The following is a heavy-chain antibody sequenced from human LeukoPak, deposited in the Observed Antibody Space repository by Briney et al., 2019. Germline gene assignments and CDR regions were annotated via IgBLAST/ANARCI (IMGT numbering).Heavy chain of an antibody. J-gene: IGHJ6*02. D-gene: IGHD4-17*01. CDR1: GGSFSGYY. CDR2: INRSGST. V-gene: IGHV4-34*01. Sequence: SETLSLTCAVYGGSFSGYYWSWIRQPPGKGLEWIGEINRSGSTNYNPSLKSRVTISVDTSKNQFSLKLSSVTAADTAVYYCARGTKVTLVEYQYYYNYYMDDWGQGTTVTVSS. CDR3: ARGTKVTLVEYQYYYNYYMDD.